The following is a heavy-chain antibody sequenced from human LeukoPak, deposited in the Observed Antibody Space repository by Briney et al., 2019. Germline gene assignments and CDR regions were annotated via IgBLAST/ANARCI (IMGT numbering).Heavy chain of an antibody. J-gene: IGHJ4*02. V-gene: IGHV3-30-3*01. CDR1: GFTFSSYA. Sequence: GKSLRLSCAASGFTFSSYAMHWVRQAPGKGLEWVAVISYDGSNKYYADSVKGRFTISRDNSKNTLYLQMNSLRAEDTAVYYCARAGRRRVGATDYWGQGTLVTVSS. CDR2: ISYDGSNK. CDR3: ARAGRRRVGATDY. D-gene: IGHD1-26*01.